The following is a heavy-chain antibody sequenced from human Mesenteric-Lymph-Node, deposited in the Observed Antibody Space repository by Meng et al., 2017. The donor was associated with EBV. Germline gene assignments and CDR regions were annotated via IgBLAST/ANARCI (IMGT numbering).Heavy chain of an antibody. D-gene: IGHD3-10*01. V-gene: IGHV1-3*01. CDR2: INVGNGNT. Sequence: QVQLVQYGAEVKKSGASVKVSCKASGYSFISYHIHWVRQAPGQGLEWVGWINVGNGNTRYSQKLQGRVSITRDTAASTAYMELSSLRSEDTGIYFCARDPYYGSWSSLDYWGQGTLVTVSS. CDR3: ARDPYYGSWSSLDY. J-gene: IGHJ4*02. CDR1: GYSFISYH.